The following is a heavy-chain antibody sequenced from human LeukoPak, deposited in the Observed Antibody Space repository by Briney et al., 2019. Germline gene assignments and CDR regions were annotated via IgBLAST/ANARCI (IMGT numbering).Heavy chain of an antibody. CDR3: ARVTAILLWFGESEKGAFDI. D-gene: IGHD3-10*01. CDR2: INPNSGGT. V-gene: IGHV1-2*02. CDR1: GYPFTGYY. Sequence: ASVKVSCKASGYPFTGYYMHWVRQAPGQGLEWMGWINPNSGGTNYAQKFQGRVTMTRDTSISTAYMELSRLRSDDTAVYYCARVTAILLWFGESEKGAFDIWGQGTMVTVSS. J-gene: IGHJ3*02.